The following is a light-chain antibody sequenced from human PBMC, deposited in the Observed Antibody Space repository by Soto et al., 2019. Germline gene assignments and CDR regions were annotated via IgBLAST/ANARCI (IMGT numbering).Light chain of an antibody. J-gene: IGKJ5*01. CDR2: DAS. CDR1: QSVSSY. Sequence: EIVLTQSPATLSLSPGERATLSCRARQSVSSYFAWYQQKPGQAPRLLIYDASNRATGIPARFSGSGSGTDFTLPISSLEPEDFAVYYCQQRSNWPITFGQGTRLEIK. CDR3: QQRSNWPIT. V-gene: IGKV3-11*01.